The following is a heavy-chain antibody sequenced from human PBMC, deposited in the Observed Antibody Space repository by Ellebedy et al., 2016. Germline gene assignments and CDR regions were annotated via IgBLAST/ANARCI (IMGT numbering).Heavy chain of an antibody. V-gene: IGHV3-9*01. CDR2: ISWNSLSI. CDR3: VSDRGQHYVGSGSHRGH. CDR1: GFTFDDYA. J-gene: IGHJ4*02. Sequence: GGSLRLXXAASGFTFDDYAMHWVRQAPGKGLEWVSGISWNSLSIVYADSVKGRFTISRDNAESSLYLQMNSLRPEDTALYYCVSDRGQHYVGSGSHRGHWGQGTLVTVSS. D-gene: IGHD3-10*01.